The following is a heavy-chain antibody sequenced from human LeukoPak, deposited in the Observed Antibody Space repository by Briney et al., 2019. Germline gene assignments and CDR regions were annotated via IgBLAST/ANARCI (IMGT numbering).Heavy chain of an antibody. Sequence: PGGSLRLSCASSGFTFSGYWMHWVRQAPGKGLEWVAVISYDGSNKYYADSVKGRFTISRDNSKNTLYLQMNSLRAEDTAVYYCARDPEPRNYGMDVWGQGTTVTVSS. J-gene: IGHJ6*02. D-gene: IGHD1-14*01. CDR2: ISYDGSNK. CDR1: GFTFSGYW. V-gene: IGHV3-30-3*01. CDR3: ARDPEPRNYGMDV.